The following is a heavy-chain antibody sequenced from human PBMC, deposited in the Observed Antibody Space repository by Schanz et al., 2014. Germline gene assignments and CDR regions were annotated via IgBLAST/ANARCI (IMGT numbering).Heavy chain of an antibody. D-gene: IGHD6-13*01. J-gene: IGHJ5*02. Sequence: DVHLLESGGGLVQPGGSLRLSCAASTSIFNHAWMSWVRQAPGKGLEWLGRIKSKTDGETTDYAAPVKGRFSISRDDSQSTLYLQMNSLKIEDTAVYYCATASSPVREAGAGSSFHLWGQGTLVTVSS. CDR1: TSIFNHAW. V-gene: IGHV3-15*01. CDR2: IKSKTDGETT. CDR3: ATASSPVREAGAGSSFHL.